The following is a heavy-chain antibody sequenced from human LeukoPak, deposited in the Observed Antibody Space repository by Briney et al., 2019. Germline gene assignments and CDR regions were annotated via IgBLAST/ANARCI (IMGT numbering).Heavy chain of an antibody. Sequence: GGSLTLSCAASGFSVTTYAMGWVRQAPGKGLEWVSDISDRGDSTHYADSVKGRFTISRDNAKNTLNLQMNSLRAEDTAVYYCARDLGQYYDTSDNWFDPWGQGTLVTVSS. D-gene: IGHD3-22*01. CDR2: ISDRGDST. J-gene: IGHJ5*02. CDR1: GFSVTTYA. CDR3: ARDLGQYYDTSDNWFDP. V-gene: IGHV3-23*01.